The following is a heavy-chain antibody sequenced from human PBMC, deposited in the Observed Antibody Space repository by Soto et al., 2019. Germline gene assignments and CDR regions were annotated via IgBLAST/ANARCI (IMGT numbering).Heavy chain of an antibody. CDR1: GFSLSTSGVG. CDR3: AHRRIEVSQWNYGDFDY. Sequence: QITLKESGPTLVKPTQTLTLTCTFSGFSLSTSGVGVGWIRQPPGKALEGLVIIYWDDDKRYSPSLRSRLTISKDTSKNQVVLIMTNVDPEDTATYFCAHRRIEVSQWNYGDFDYWGQGILVTVSS. D-gene: IGHD3-16*01. CDR2: IYWDDDK. J-gene: IGHJ4*02. V-gene: IGHV2-5*02.